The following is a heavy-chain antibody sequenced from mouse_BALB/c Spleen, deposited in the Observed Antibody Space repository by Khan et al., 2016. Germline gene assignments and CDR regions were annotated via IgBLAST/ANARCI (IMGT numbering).Heavy chain of an antibody. J-gene: IGHJ2*01. CDR3: TRKDIFYGNYDFDS. D-gene: IGHD2-1*01. CDR1: GYTFSDYE. V-gene: IGHV1-15*01. Sequence: QVQLQQSGAELVRPGASVTLSCKASGYTFSDYEMHWVKQTPVHGLEWIGAIDPETGGTAYNQKFKGQATLTAGRSSSTAYMELRGLTSEDSAVYYCTRKDIFYGNYDFDSWGQGTTLTVSS. CDR2: IDPETGGT.